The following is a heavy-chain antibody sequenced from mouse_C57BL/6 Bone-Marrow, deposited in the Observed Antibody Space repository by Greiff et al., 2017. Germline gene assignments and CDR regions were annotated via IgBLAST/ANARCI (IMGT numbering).Heavy chain of an antibody. V-gene: IGHV1-58*01. CDR3: ARSPRVYYSSWFAD. Sequence: EVQLQQSGAELVRPGSSVKMSCKTSGYTFTSYGINWVKQRPGQGLEWIGYIYIGNGYTEYNEKFKGKATLTSDTSSSTAYMQLSRLTSEYSAIYFCARSPRVYYSSWFADWGQGTLVTVSA. D-gene: IGHD1-1*01. CDR2: IYIGNGYT. CDR1: GYTFTSYG. J-gene: IGHJ3*01.